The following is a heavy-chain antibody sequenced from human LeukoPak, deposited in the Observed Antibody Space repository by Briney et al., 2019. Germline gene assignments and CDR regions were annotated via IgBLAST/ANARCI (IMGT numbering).Heavy chain of an antibody. CDR3: ARDHQAVATGDFDY. V-gene: IGHV1-18*01. CDR2: ISGYNGNT. D-gene: IGHD5-12*01. J-gene: IGHJ4*02. CDR1: GYTFTSSG. Sequence: ASVKVSCKASGYTFTSSGISWVRQAPGQGLEWMGWISGYNGNTNYAQKFQGRVTMTTDASTSTAYMELRSLRSDDTAVYYCARDHQAVATGDFDYWGQGTLVTVSS.